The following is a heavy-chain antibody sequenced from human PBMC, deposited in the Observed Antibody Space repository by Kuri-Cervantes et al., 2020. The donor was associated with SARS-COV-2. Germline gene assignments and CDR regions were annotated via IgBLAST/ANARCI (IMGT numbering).Heavy chain of an antibody. D-gene: IGHD3-10*01. CDR2: INPNSGGT. Sequence: ASVKVPCKASGYTFTGYYMHWVRQAPGQGLEWMGWINPNSGGTNYAQKFQGRVTMTRDTSISTAYMELSRLRSDDTAVYYCAREGITMVRGVTFDYWGQGTLVTVSS. V-gene: IGHV1-2*02. J-gene: IGHJ4*02. CDR3: AREGITMVRGVTFDY. CDR1: GYTFTGYY.